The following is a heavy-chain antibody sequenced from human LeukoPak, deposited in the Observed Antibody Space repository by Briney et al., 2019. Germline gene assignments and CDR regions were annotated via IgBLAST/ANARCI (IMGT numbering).Heavy chain of an antibody. CDR3: ARGNSYMDV. CDR1: GFTFSGYT. Sequence: GGSLRLSCAASGFTFSGYTMNWVRQAPGKGLEWVSYISSSSSTIYCADSVKGRFTISRDNAKNSLYLQMNSLRAEDTAVYSCARGNSYMDVWGKGTTVTVSS. CDR2: ISSSSSTI. V-gene: IGHV3-48*01. J-gene: IGHJ6*03.